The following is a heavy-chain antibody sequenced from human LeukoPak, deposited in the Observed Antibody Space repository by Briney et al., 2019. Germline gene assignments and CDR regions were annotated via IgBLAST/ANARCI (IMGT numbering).Heavy chain of an antibody. D-gene: IGHD6-13*01. CDR2: FDPEDGET. V-gene: IGHV1-24*01. CDR1: GYTLTELS. J-gene: IGHJ5*02. Sequence: ASVRVSCKVSGYTLTELSMHWVRQAPGKGLEWMGGFDPEDGETIYAQKFQGRVTMTEDTSADTAYMELSSLRSEDTAVYYCATDSTGSSWYRDWFDPWGQGTLVTVSS. CDR3: ATDSTGSSWYRDWFDP.